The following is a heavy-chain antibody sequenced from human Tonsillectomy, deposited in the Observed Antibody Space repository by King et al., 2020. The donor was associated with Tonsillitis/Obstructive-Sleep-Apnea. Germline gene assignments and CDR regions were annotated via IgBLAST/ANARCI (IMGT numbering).Heavy chain of an antibody. CDR2: ISAHNGHT. D-gene: IGHD3-22*01. CDR3: ARDSMSHYYDSSAYYTFNY. V-gene: IGHV1-18*01. Sequence: QLVQSGAEVKKPGASVKVSCKASGYTFTNYGISWVRQAPGQGLEWMAWISAHNGHTNYAQKLQGRVTMTTDASTSTAYMELRSLRSDDTAVYSCARDSMSHYYDSSAYYTFNYWGQGTLVTVSS. J-gene: IGHJ4*02. CDR1: GYTFTNYG.